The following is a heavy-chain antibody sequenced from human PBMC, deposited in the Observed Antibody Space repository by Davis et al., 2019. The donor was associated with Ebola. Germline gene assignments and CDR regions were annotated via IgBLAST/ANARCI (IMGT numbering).Heavy chain of an antibody. CDR3: ARADGEWELPRGYYYYGMDV. CDR1: GFTFSSSA. Sequence: GESLKISCAASGFTFSSSAMHWVRQAPGKGLEWVAVISYDGSSKYYADSVKGRFTISRDNSKNTLDLQMNSLRPEDTAVYYCARADGEWELPRGYYYYGMDVWGQGTTVTVSS. J-gene: IGHJ6*02. CDR2: ISYDGSSK. V-gene: IGHV3-30-3*01. D-gene: IGHD1-26*01.